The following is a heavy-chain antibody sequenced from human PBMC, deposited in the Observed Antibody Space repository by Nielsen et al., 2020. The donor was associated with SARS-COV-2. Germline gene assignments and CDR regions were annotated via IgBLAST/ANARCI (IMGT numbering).Heavy chain of an antibody. V-gene: IGHV1-69*04. Sequence: SVKVSCKASGGTFSSYAISWVRQAPGQGLEWMGRIIPILGIANYAQKFQGRATITADKSTSTAYMELSSLRSEDTAVYYCARDLGRGIYGMDVWGQGTTVTVSS. J-gene: IGHJ6*02. CDR2: IIPILGIA. D-gene: IGHD3-16*01. CDR1: GGTFSSYA. CDR3: ARDLGRGIYGMDV.